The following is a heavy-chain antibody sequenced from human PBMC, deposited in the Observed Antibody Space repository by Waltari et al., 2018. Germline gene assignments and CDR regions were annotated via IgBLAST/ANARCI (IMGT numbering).Heavy chain of an antibody. CDR2: ISGSGGST. J-gene: IGHJ3*02. CDR1: GFTFSSYW. D-gene: IGHD6-6*01. CDR3: AKDPSSSAYAFDI. V-gene: IGHV3-23*04. Sequence: ETHLVESGGGLVQPGGSLRLSCAASGFTFSSYWMTWVRQAPGKGLEWVSAISGSGGSTYYADSVKGRFTISRDNSKNTLYLQMNSLRAEDTAVYYCAKDPSSSAYAFDIWGQGTMVTVSS.